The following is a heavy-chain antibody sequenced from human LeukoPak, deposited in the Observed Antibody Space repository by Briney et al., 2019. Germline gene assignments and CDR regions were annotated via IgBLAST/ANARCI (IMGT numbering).Heavy chain of an antibody. Sequence: PGGSLRLSCAASGLTVNNNYMSWVRQAPGKGLEWVSVIYSGDITYYADSVKGRFTISRDSSKNTLYLQMNSLRAEDTAVYYCARGSGYNYGFPDYWGQGTLVTVSS. J-gene: IGHJ4*02. CDR2: IYSGDIT. CDR3: ARGSGYNYGFPDY. D-gene: IGHD5-18*01. V-gene: IGHV3-53*01. CDR1: GLTVNNNY.